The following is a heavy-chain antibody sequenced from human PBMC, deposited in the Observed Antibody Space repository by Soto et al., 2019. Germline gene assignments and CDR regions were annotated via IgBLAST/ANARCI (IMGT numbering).Heavy chain of an antibody. V-gene: IGHV4-4*02. CDR2: IYHSGST. CDR3: ARSPDSSGYYPRWYYYGMDV. J-gene: IGHJ6*02. D-gene: IGHD3-22*01. Sequence: QVQLQESGPGLVKPSGSLSLTCAVSGGSISSSNWWSWVRQPPGKGLEWIGEIYHSGSTNYNPSLKIRFTISVDKSKNQSSLKLSSVTAADTAVYYCARSPDSSGYYPRWYYYGMDVWGQGTTVTVS. CDR1: GGSISSSNW.